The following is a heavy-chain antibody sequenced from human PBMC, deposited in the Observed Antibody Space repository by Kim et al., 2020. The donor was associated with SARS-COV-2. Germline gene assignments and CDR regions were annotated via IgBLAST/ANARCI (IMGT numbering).Heavy chain of an antibody. Sequence: SETLSLTCTVSGGSISSAAYYWSWIRQHPGKGLEWIGYIYYSGSTYYNPSLKSRVTISVDTSKNQFSLKLSSVTAADTAMYYCATDDSTGWSRAFDIWGQGTMVSVSS. CDR2: IYYSGST. D-gene: IGHD6-19*01. CDR3: ATDDSTGWSRAFDI. CDR1: GGSISSAAYY. J-gene: IGHJ3*02. V-gene: IGHV4-31*03.